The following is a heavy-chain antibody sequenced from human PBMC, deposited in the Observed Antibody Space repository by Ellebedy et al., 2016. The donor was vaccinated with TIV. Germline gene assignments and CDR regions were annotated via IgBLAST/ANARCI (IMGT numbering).Heavy chain of an antibody. V-gene: IGHV3-9*01. CDR1: GFNFHESA. CDR2: IDWSGGGI. D-gene: IGHD3-22*01. J-gene: IGHJ4*02. Sequence: PGGSLRLSCVASGFNFHESALHWVRQAPGKGLEWVSGIDWSGGGIAYADSVKGRFTISRDNTKNSLYLQMDSLRIDDTAFYYCTKAKFLFDRSAPQDHWGQGTLVTVSS. CDR3: TKAKFLFDRSAPQDH.